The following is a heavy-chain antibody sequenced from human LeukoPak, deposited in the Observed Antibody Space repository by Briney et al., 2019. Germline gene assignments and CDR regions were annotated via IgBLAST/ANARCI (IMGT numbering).Heavy chain of an antibody. J-gene: IGHJ4*02. CDR2: ISGSGGST. CDR1: GFTFSSYA. V-gene: IGHV3-23*01. Sequence: PGGSLRLSCAASGFTFSSYAMSWVRQAPGKGLEWVSVISGSGGSTYYADSVKGRFTISRDNSKNTLYLQMNSLRAEDTAVYYCAKSRSGGCYWDTDYWGQGTLATVSS. CDR3: AKSRSGGCYWDTDY. D-gene: IGHD1-26*01.